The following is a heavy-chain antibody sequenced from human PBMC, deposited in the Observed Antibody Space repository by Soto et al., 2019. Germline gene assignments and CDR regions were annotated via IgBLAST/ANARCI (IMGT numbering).Heavy chain of an antibody. CDR3: AIDPRRKRDLDEIHI. Sequence: GTSVKPSCKDSGYSITDYHIHWVRQAPGQGLDCLGRINPKSGGTSTAQKFQGWVTMTTDTSISTASMELTRLTSDDTSIYDCAIDPRRKRDLDEIHIWGQGTADTVS. D-gene: IGHD1-1*01. CDR2: INPKSGGT. CDR1: GYSITDYH. J-gene: IGHJ6*02. V-gene: IGHV1-2*04.